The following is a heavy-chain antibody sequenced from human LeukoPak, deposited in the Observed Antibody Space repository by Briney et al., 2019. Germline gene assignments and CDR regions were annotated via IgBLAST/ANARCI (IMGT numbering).Heavy chain of an antibody. CDR1: GFTFSSYA. D-gene: IGHD6-19*01. V-gene: IGHV3-23*01. J-gene: IGHJ4*02. CDR3: ATVGYSSGWRDY. CDR2: ISGSGGST. Sequence: PGGSLRLSCAASGFTFSSYAMSWVRQAPGKGLGWVSAISGSGGSTYYADSVKGRFTISRDNSKNTLYLQINSLRAEDTAVYYCATVGYSSGWRDYWGQGTLVTVSS.